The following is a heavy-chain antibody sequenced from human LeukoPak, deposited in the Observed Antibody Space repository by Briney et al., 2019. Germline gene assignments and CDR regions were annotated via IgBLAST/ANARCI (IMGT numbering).Heavy chain of an antibody. Sequence: PSETLSLTCTVSGGSVSNGSYYWSWIRQPPGKGLEWIGYIYYSGSTNYNPSLKSRVTISVDTSKNQFSLKLSSVTAADTAVYYCARAYDFWSGYHFDYWGQGTLVTVSS. CDR3: ARAYDFWSGYHFDY. CDR1: GGSVSNGSYY. CDR2: IYYSGST. V-gene: IGHV4-61*01. J-gene: IGHJ4*02. D-gene: IGHD3-3*01.